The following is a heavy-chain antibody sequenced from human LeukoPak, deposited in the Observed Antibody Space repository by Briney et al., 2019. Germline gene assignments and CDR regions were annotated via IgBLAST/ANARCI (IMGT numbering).Heavy chain of an antibody. V-gene: IGHV3-11*04. J-gene: IGHJ4*01. Sequence: GGSLRLSCAGSGFTFSDHYLAWIRQAPGKGLEWISYISNSANTIYYADSVRGRFTISRDNAKNSLFLQMNSLRVEDTAVYYCVRGPDYYYDSSGSFDYWGHGTLVTVSS. CDR2: ISNSANTI. D-gene: IGHD3-22*01. CDR1: GFTFSDHY. CDR3: VRGPDYYYDSSGSFDY.